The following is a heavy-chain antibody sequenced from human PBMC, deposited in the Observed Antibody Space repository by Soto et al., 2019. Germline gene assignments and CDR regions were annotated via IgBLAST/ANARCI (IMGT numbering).Heavy chain of an antibody. CDR2: TYYRSRWYN. CDR3: ARECPDYVSSASYLDY. D-gene: IGHD6-19*01. CDR1: GDSVSGNSAA. J-gene: IGHJ4*02. V-gene: IGHV6-1*01. Sequence: SQTLSLTCAISGDSVSGNSAAWNWIRKSPSRGLEWLGRTYYRSRWYNDYAVSVTSRITVTPDTSKNQFSLHLNSVTPEDTAVYYCARECPDYVSSASYLDYWGQGALVTVSS.